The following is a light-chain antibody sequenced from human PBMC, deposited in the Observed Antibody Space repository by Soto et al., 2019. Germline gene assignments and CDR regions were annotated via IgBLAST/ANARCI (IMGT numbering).Light chain of an antibody. Sequence: DIQMTQSPSSLSASVGDRVSITCRASQSISNYLNWYQQKPGEAPKVLVYAASRLQSGVPPRFSGSGSGTAFTLNISTLQPEDFATYYCQQSYSTPWTFGQGNKVEV. CDR1: QSISNY. CDR3: QQSYSTPWT. J-gene: IGKJ1*01. CDR2: AAS. V-gene: IGKV1-39*01.